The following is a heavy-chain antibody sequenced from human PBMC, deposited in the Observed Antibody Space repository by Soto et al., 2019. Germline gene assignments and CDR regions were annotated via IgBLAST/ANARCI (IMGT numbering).Heavy chain of an antibody. V-gene: IGHV3-23*01. D-gene: IGHD3-3*01. CDR1: GFSLGRYA. J-gene: IGHJ3*01. CDR3: AKIYDFWSRHHDSFDV. Sequence: QLFESGGGFVQPGGSLRLSCGASGFSLGRYAMTCVREAPGKGLEWVSGTSGNGGDTYYVDSVKGRFTISRDNPKNTLYLQMNSLRVEDTAIYYCAKIYDFWSRHHDSFDVWGQGTSVTVSS. CDR2: TSGNGGDT.